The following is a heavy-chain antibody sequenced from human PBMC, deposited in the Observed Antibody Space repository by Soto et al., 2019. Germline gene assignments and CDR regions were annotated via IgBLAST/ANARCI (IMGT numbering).Heavy chain of an antibody. Sequence: QVQLQESGPGLVKPSQTLSLTCTVSGGSISSGGYYWSWIRQHPGKGLEWIGYIYYSGSTYYNPSLKSRVTISVGTSKNQFSLKLSSVTAADTAVYYCARVTGYCSSTSCYFGSGMDVWGQGTTVTVSS. D-gene: IGHD2-2*01. CDR3: ARVTGYCSSTSCYFGSGMDV. J-gene: IGHJ6*02. CDR1: GGSISSGGYY. V-gene: IGHV4-31*03. CDR2: IYYSGST.